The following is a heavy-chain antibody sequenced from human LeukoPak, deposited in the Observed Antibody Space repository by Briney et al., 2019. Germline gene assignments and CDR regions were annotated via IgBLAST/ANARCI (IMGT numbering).Heavy chain of an antibody. J-gene: IGHJ4*02. V-gene: IGHV4-30-4*01. CDR1: GGSISSGDYY. D-gene: IGHD3-22*01. CDR3: ARDHYDSIGYLDY. Sequence: PSQTLSLTCTVSGGSISSGDYYWSWIRQPPGKGLEWIGYIYYSGSTYYNPSLKSRVTISVDTSKNQFSLKLSSVTAADTAMYYCARDHYDSIGYLDYWGQGTLVTVSS. CDR2: IYYSGST.